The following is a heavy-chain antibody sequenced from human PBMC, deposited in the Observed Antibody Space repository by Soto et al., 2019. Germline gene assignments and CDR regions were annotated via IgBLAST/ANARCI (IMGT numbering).Heavy chain of an antibody. CDR1: GYSFSNYW. V-gene: IGHV5-51*01. D-gene: IGHD3-16*01. CDR3: ARHLYDYLDY. CDR2: IYPGDSDT. Sequence: GESLKISCKGSGYSFSNYWIGWVRQMPGKGLEWMGLIYPGDSDTRYSPSFQGQVTISVDRSISTAYLQWSSLKASDTAIYYCARHLYDYLDYWGQGILVTVSS. J-gene: IGHJ4*02.